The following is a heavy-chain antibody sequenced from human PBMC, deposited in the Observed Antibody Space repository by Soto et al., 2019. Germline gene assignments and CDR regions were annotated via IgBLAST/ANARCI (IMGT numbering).Heavy chain of an antibody. V-gene: IGHV3-30-3*01. CDR3: AKGVGATPYYGMDV. CDR2: ISYDGSNK. CDR1: GVTFSSYA. J-gene: IGHJ6*02. Sequence: GVSLRLSCAASGVTFSSYASHRVRQDPGKGLEWVAIISYDGSNKYYADSVKGRFTISRDNSKNTLYLQMSSLRAEDTAVYYCAKGVGATPYYGMDVWRQGTTVTVSS. D-gene: IGHD1-26*01.